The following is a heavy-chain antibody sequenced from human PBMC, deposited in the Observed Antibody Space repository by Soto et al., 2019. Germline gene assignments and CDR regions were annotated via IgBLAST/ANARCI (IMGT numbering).Heavy chain of an antibody. J-gene: IGHJ4*02. D-gene: IGHD2-8*01. CDR1: GYTFTSYA. CDR3: ARDRCANGVCYRGNLDY. CDR2: INAGNGDT. Sequence: ASVKVSCKASGYTFTSYAMYWVRQAPGQSLEYMGWINAGNGDTKYSQKFQGRVTSTRDTSANTAYMELSSLRSEDTAVYYCARDRCANGVCYRGNLDYWGQGTLVTVSS. V-gene: IGHV1-3*01.